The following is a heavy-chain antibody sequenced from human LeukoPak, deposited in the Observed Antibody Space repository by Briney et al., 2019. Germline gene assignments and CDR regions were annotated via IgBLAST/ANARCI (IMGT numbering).Heavy chain of an antibody. Sequence: GGSLRLSCAASGFTFSAYWMHWVRQAPGKGLEWLADIRQDGDQTYYADSVKGRFTISRDNAKNSLYLQLNSLRAEDTAVYYCAKDLASTGALDLWGQGTLVTVSP. CDR2: IRQDGDQT. J-gene: IGHJ4*02. CDR1: GFTFSAYW. CDR3: AKDLASTGALDL. D-gene: IGHD1-14*01. V-gene: IGHV3-7*01.